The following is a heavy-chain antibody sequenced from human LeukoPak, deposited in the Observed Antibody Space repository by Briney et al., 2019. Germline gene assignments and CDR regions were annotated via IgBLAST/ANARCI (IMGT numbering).Heavy chain of an antibody. CDR1: GGSISSYY. J-gene: IGHJ4*02. Sequence: PSETLSLTCTVSGGSISSYYWSWIWQPAGKGLEWTGRIYISGSGSTNYNPSLKSRVTISVDTSKNQFSLKLSSVTAADTAVYYCHLYYYDTSHYFDYWGQGTLVTVSS. V-gene: IGHV4-4*07. D-gene: IGHD3-22*01. CDR3: HLYYYDTSHYFDY. CDR2: IYISGSGST.